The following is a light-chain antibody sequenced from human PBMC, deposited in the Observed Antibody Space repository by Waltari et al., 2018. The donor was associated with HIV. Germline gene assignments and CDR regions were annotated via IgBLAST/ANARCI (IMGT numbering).Light chain of an antibody. V-gene: IGLV2-23*02. CDR3: SSFATTATPVL. CDR2: GVT. CDR1: GSDVGAYNL. Sequence: QSALTQPAAVSGSPGQSITFSCTGTGSDVGAYNLVSWYQQHPDKAPKLVMYGVTQRPSGVSDRFSGSKSGNTAYPTISGLQADDEADYFCSSFATTATPVLFGGGTKLTVL. J-gene: IGLJ2*01.